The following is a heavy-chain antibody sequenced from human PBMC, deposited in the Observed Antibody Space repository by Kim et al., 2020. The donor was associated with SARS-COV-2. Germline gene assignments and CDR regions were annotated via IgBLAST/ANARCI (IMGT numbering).Heavy chain of an antibody. V-gene: IGHV3-74*01. Sequence: GGSLRLSCAASGFTFSTSWMHWVRQGPGKGLLWVSRISRDGSSTDYADSVKGRFTMSRDNAKNTLYLHMNSLRADDTALFYCATCLGGDCYSHHWYFVLWGRGTLVTASS. J-gene: IGHJ2*01. CDR3: ATCLGGDCYSHHWYFVL. D-gene: IGHD2-21*02. CDR1: GFTFSTSW. CDR2: ISRDGSST.